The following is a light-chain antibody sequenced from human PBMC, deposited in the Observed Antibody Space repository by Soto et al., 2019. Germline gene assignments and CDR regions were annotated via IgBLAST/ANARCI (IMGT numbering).Light chain of an antibody. CDR1: NSDVGGYDF. Sequence: QSALTQPPSASGSPGQSVTISCAGSNSDVGGYDFVSWYQQHPGKAPKLMIYEVTKRPSGVPDRFSGSKSGNTASLTVSGLQAEDEADYFCSSYTDTGHVVFGRGTQLTVL. V-gene: IGLV2-8*01. J-gene: IGLJ2*01. CDR3: SSYTDTGHVV. CDR2: EVT.